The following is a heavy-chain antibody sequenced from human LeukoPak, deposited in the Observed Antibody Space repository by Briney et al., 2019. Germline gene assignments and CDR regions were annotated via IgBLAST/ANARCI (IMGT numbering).Heavy chain of an antibody. J-gene: IGHJ6*02. CDR1: GFTFSDYW. CDR2: INTDGSTT. CDR3: ARDGEYTISYGMDV. D-gene: IGHD1-1*01. Sequence: PGGSLRLSCAASGFTFSDYWMHWVRQAPGKGLMGVSRINTDGSTTTYADSVKGRFTISRDNAKNTLYLQMNSLRVEDTAVYYCARDGEYTISYGMDVWGQGTTVTVCS. V-gene: IGHV3-74*01.